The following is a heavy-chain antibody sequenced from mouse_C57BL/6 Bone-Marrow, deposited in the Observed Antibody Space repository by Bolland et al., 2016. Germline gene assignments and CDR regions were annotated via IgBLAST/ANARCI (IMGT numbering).Heavy chain of an antibody. J-gene: IGHJ4*01. Sequence: GDASYNQKFKDKATMTVDKSSSTAYMELARLTSEDSAVYYCARLCPLLLPSMDYWGQGTS. CDR2: GDA. V-gene: IGHV1S137*01. D-gene: IGHD2-1*01. CDR3: ARLCPLLLPSMDY.